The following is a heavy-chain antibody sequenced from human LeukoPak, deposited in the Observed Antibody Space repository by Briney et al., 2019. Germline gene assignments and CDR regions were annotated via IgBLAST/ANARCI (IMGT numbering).Heavy chain of an antibody. Sequence: GGSLRLSCAASGFTFSNYWMTWVRQAPGKGLEWVANIKHDGSEDYYLDSVKGRFTISRDNAKNSLYLQMNSLRTEDTAVYYCVRDGSSWGNFDYWGQGTLVSVSS. CDR2: IKHDGSED. J-gene: IGHJ4*02. V-gene: IGHV3-7*01. CDR3: VRDGSSWGNFDY. CDR1: GFTFSNYW. D-gene: IGHD7-27*01.